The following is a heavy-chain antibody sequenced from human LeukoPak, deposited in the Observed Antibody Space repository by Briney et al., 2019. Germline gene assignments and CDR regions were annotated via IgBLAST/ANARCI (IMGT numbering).Heavy chain of an antibody. V-gene: IGHV5-51*01. J-gene: IGHJ4*02. CDR1: GYSFTSYW. CDR3: ARTYYYDSSGYSPQFDY. Sequence: GESLKISCKGSGYSFTSYWIGWVRQMPGKGLEWMGIIYPGDSDTRYSPSFQGQVTISADKYISTAYLQWSSLKASDTAMYYCARTYYYDSSGYSPQFDYWGQGTLVTVSS. CDR2: IYPGDSDT. D-gene: IGHD3-22*01.